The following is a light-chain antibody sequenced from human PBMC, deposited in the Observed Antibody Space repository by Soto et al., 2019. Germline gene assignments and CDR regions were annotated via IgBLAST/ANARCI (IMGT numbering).Light chain of an antibody. V-gene: IGKV4-1*01. CDR3: QQYYRAPYT. CDR1: QSVLYTSNHRDY. CDR2: WAS. J-gene: IGKJ2*01. Sequence: DIVMTQSPDSLAVSLGERATINCKSSQSVLYTSNHRDYLAWYQQRPGQPPKLLFYWASTRESGVPDRFSGSVSGTDFAITISSLQAEDVATYYCQQYYRAPYTFGQGTKLEIK.